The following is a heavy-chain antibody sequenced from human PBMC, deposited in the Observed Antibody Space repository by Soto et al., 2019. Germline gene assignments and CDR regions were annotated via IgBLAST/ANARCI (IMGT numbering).Heavy chain of an antibody. CDR3: GRDRNPSSAHYYSYGMDV. V-gene: IGHV1-69*13. D-gene: IGHD3-22*01. CDR2: IIPVFVTA. Sequence: SVKVSCKASGGTFSSYAISWVRHDPGQGLEWMGGIIPVFVTANYAQKFKGRVTITADESTTTAYMELSSLRSEDTAVYFCGRDRNPSSAHYYSYGMDVWGQGTTVTVSS. CDR1: GGTFSSYA. J-gene: IGHJ6*02.